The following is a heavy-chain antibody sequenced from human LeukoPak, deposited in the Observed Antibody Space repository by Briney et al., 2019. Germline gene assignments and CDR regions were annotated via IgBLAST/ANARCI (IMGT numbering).Heavy chain of an antibody. Sequence: GGFLRLSCAASGFTFSSYSMNWVRQAPGKGLEWVSYISSSSSTIYYADSVKGRFTISRDNAKNSLYLQMNSLRAEDTAVYYCARERRYYGSGSYYHGSLYFDYWGQGTLVTVSS. CDR3: ARERRYYGSGSYYHGSLYFDY. CDR1: GFTFSSYS. J-gene: IGHJ4*02. V-gene: IGHV3-48*04. CDR2: ISSSSSTI. D-gene: IGHD3-10*01.